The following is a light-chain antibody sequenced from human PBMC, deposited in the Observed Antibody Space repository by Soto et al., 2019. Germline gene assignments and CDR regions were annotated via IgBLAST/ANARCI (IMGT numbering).Light chain of an antibody. J-gene: IGKJ3*01. Sequence: IPLTQSPSSLSASVGDRVTITCRASQGVRTTVAWYQQKSGEPPHLLIYDASPLQTGVPSRFSGSASGTAFTLTITGLQPEDFATYYCQQFKSFLRIFTFGPGTKVDIK. V-gene: IGKV1-13*02. CDR2: DAS. CDR3: QQFKSFLRIFT. CDR1: QGVRTT.